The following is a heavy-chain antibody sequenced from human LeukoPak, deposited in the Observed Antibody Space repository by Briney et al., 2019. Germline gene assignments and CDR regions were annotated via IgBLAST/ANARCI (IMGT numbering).Heavy chain of an antibody. V-gene: IGHV1-24*01. CDR2: FDPEDGET. Sequence: GASVKVSCKVSGYTLPELSMHWVRQAPGKGLEWMGGFDPEDGETIYAQKVQGRVTMTEDTSTDTAYMELSSLRSEDTAVYYCATALDVDIVATFPGAFDIWGQGTMVTVSS. D-gene: IGHD5-12*01. CDR3: ATALDVDIVATFPGAFDI. J-gene: IGHJ3*02. CDR1: GYTLPELS.